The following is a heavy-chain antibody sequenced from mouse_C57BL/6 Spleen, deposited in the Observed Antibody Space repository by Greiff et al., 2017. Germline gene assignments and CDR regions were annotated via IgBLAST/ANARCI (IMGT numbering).Heavy chain of an antibody. CDR1: GFTFSDYG. Sequence: EVQGVESGGGLVKPGGSLKLSCAASGFTFSDYGMHWVRQAPEKGLEWVAYISSGSSTIYYAATVKGRFTISRDNAKNTLFLQMTSLRSEDTAMYYCARGGVTTHYFDYWGQGTTLTVSS. D-gene: IGHD2-1*01. V-gene: IGHV5-17*01. J-gene: IGHJ2*01. CDR2: ISSGSSTI. CDR3: ARGGVTTHYFDY.